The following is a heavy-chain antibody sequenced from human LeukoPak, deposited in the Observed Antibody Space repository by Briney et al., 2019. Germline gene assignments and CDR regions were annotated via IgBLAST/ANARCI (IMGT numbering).Heavy chain of an antibody. J-gene: IGHJ3*02. V-gene: IGHV1-2*06. Sequence: ASVKVSCKASGYTFTGYYMNWVRQAPGQGLEWLGRINPNTGGTNFAQSFQGRVTMTRDTSITTAYMELSSLRSEDTAVYYCARRDYSGAFDIWGQGTMVTVSS. CDR2: INPNTGGT. CDR3: ARRDYSGAFDI. D-gene: IGHD2-21*01. CDR1: GYTFTGYY.